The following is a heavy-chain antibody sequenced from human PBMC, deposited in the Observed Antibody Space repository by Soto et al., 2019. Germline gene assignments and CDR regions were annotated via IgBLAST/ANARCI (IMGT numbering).Heavy chain of an antibody. D-gene: IGHD6-13*01. J-gene: IGHJ1*01. CDR2: INHRGSA. Sequence: LSLTCAVSGASVSSTYWWSWVRQPPGKGPEWIGEINHRGSANYNPSLKSRVTISVDISKSQFSLRLTSVTAADTAVYYCASYNAASATSVFYSGGQGAQLT. CDR1: GASVSSTYW. CDR3: ASYNAASATSVFYS. V-gene: IGHV4-4*02.